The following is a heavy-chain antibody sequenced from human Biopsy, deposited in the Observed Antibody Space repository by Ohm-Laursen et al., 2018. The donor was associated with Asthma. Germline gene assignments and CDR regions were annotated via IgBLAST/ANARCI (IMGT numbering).Heavy chain of an antibody. CDR2: ISVYNGNT. Sequence: APVKVSCKTSGYTFNSAGITWVRQAPGQGLEWMGWISVYNGNTKVAQKLQDRVTMITDTSTSTAYMELRSLRSDDTAVYFCARAVDYSHYYGIDVWGQGTTITVS. CDR1: GYTFNSAG. J-gene: IGHJ6*02. D-gene: IGHD3-10*01. V-gene: IGHV1-18*01. CDR3: ARAVDYSHYYGIDV.